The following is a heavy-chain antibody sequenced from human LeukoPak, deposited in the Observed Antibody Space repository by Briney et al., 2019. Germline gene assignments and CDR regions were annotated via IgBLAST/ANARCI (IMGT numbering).Heavy chain of an antibody. CDR3: AKGGYSYGYTYFDY. D-gene: IGHD5-18*01. Sequence: GGSLRLSCAASGFTFSSYGMHWVRQAPGKGLEWVAVISYDGSNKYYADSVKGRFTISRDNSKNTLYLQMNSLRAEDTAVYYCAKGGYSYGYTYFDYWGQGTLVTVSS. J-gene: IGHJ4*02. CDR1: GFTFSSYG. CDR2: ISYDGSNK. V-gene: IGHV3-30*18.